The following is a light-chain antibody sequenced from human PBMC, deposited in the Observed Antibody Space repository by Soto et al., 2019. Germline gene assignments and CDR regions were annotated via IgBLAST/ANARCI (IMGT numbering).Light chain of an antibody. CDR3: CSYAGSYTLV. Sequence: QSVLTQPRSVSGSPGQSVTLSCTGTSSDVGGYHYVSWYQHHPGKAPKIIIFDVNKRPSGVPDRFPGSKSGNTASLTISGLQTEDEADYYCCSYAGSYTLVFGGGTQLTVL. V-gene: IGLV2-11*01. J-gene: IGLJ2*01. CDR1: SSDVGGYHY. CDR2: DVN.